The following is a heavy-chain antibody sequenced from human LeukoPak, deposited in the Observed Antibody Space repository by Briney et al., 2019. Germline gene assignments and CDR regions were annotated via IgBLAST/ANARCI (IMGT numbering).Heavy chain of an antibody. V-gene: IGHV1-69*15. Sequence: GSSVKVSCKASGGTFSNYAISWVRQAPGQGLERMGRIIPIFGTANYAQKFQGRVTITADESTSTAYVELSSLRSEDTAVYYCARANSSSWYRWFDPWGQGTLVTVSS. D-gene: IGHD6-13*01. CDR3: ARANSSSWYRWFDP. CDR2: IIPIFGTA. CDR1: GGTFSNYA. J-gene: IGHJ5*02.